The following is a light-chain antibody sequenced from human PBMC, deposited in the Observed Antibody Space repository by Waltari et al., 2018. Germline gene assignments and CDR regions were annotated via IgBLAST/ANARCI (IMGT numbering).Light chain of an antibody. CDR1: QSVSSD. V-gene: IGKV3-15*01. CDR3: QQYNNWPLT. J-gene: IGKJ1*01. CDR2: AAS. Sequence: EMVMTQSPATLSVSPWERATLSCRASQSVSSDLAWYQQKSGQAPRLLIYAASNRATGIPARFNGGGSGTEFTLTISSLQSGDSAVYYCQQYNNWPLTFGQGTKVEIK.